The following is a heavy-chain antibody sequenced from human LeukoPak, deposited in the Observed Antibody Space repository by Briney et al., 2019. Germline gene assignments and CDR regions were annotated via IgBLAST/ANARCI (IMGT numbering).Heavy chain of an antibody. CDR2: LAVSSGNT. V-gene: IGHV1-58*02. J-gene: IGHJ4*02. Sequence: GASVKDSCKASGFSFSSSSMQWVRQARGQRLEWIGWLAVSSGNTNYAQKFQGRVTITRDMSTSTAYMELSSLRSEDTALYYCAAVFGSGYYYYFDYWGQGSLVTVSS. CDR3: AAVFGSGYYYYFDY. CDR1: GFSFSSSS. D-gene: IGHD3-22*01.